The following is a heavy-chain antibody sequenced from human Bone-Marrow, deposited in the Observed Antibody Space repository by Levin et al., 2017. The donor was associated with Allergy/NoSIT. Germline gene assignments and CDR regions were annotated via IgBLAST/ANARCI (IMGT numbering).Heavy chain of an antibody. D-gene: IGHD1-26*01. V-gene: IGHV3-30*18. CDR1: GFSFSNFG. CDR2: ISYDETYK. Sequence: GESLKISCAASGFSFSNFGMHWVRQAPGKGLEWVAVISYDETYKYYADSVKGRFTISRDNSENTVYLQLDSLRDGDTALYYCAKALGPTSWSFDYWGQGTLVTVSS. J-gene: IGHJ4*02. CDR3: AKALGPTSWSFDY.